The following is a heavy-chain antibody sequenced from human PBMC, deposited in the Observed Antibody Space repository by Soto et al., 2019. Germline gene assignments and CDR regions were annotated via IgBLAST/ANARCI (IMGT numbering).Heavy chain of an antibody. D-gene: IGHD3-10*01. CDR1: GFTFSSYA. V-gene: IGHV3-23*01. J-gene: IGHJ3*02. Sequence: EVQLLESGGGLVQPGGSLRLSCAASGFTFSSYAMSWVRQAPGKGLEWVSAISGSGGSTYYADSVKGRFTISRDNSKNTPYLQMNSLRAEDTAVYYCLVRGVKYDAFDIWGQGTMVTVSS. CDR3: LVRGVKYDAFDI. CDR2: ISGSGGST.